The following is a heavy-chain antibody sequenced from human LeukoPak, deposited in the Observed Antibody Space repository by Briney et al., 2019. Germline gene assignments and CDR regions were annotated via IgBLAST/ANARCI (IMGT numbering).Heavy chain of an antibody. CDR3: ARVWVERDYYYDSNAYYYTDY. J-gene: IGHJ4*02. CDR2: IRAYNGVT. Sequence: ASVKVSCKASGYTFSDHGMSWVRQAPGQGHEWMGWIRAYNGVTTYAQKVQGRVTMTADTSTGTAYMDLRNLRSDDTAVYYCARVWVERDYYYDSNAYYYTDYWGQGTLVTVSA. V-gene: IGHV1-18*01. D-gene: IGHD3-22*01. CDR1: GYTFSDHG.